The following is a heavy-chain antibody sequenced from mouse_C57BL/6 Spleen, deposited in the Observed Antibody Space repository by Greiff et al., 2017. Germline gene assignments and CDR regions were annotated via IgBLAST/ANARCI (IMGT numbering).Heavy chain of an antibody. D-gene: IGHD1-1*01. V-gene: IGHV1-53*01. CDR2: INPSNGGT. CDR3: ARWDSSSWYFDY. Sequence: VQLKQPGTELVKPGASVKLSCKASGYTFTSYWMHWVKQRPGQGLEWIGNINPSNGGTNYNEKFKSKATLTVDKSSSTAYMQLSSLTSEDSAVYYCARWDSSSWYFDYWGQGTTLTVSS. J-gene: IGHJ2*01. CDR1: GYTFTSYW.